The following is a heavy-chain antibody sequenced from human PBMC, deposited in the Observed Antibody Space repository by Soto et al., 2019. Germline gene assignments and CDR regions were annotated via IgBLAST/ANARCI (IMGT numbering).Heavy chain of an antibody. V-gene: IGHV3-64*01. D-gene: IGHD6-19*01. CDR3: ARDGTSGGC. CDR2: ISSNGGST. J-gene: IGHJ4*02. CDR1: GFTFSSYA. Sequence: EVQLVESGGGLVQPGGSLRLSCAASGFTFSSYAMHWVRQAPGKGLEYVSAISSNGGSTYYANSVKGRFTISRDNSKNTLYLHMGSMRAGEMVVYYCARDGTSGGCWSQGSLEIVS.